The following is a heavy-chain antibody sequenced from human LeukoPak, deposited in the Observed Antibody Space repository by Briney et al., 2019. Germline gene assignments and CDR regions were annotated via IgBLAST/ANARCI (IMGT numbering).Heavy chain of an antibody. D-gene: IGHD1-26*01. V-gene: IGHV3-7*03. Sequence: GSLRLSCEASGFTFSSYWMNWVRQAPGKGLEWVAYIKQDGSEKYYVDSVKGRFTISRDNARNSLYLQINSLRAEDTAVYYCARGLVGVWGQGTLVTVSS. CDR2: IKQDGSEK. J-gene: IGHJ4*02. CDR3: ARGLVGV. CDR1: GFTFSSYW.